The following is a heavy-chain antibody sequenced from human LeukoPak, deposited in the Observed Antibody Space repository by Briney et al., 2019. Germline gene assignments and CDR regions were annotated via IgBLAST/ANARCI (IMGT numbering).Heavy chain of an antibody. V-gene: IGHV1-8*02. CDR2: MNPSSGDT. D-gene: IGHD6-19*01. Sequence: GASVKVSCKASGGTFSSYAINWVRQATGQGLEWMGWMNPSSGDTGYAQKFQGRVTMTRNTSISTAYMELSSLRSEDTAVYYCARGSRVAAPWGQGTLVTVSS. CDR1: GGTFSSYA. J-gene: IGHJ5*02. CDR3: ARGSRVAAP.